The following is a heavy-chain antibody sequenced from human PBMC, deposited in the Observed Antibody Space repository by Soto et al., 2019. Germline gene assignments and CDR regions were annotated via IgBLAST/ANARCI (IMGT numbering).Heavy chain of an antibody. D-gene: IGHD2-15*01. CDR3: ARSVAAYYFDY. J-gene: IGHJ4*02. CDR1: GYTFTSYA. Sequence: ASVKVSCKASGYTFTSYAMHWVRQAPGQRLEWMGWINAGNGNTKYSQKFQGRVAITRDTSASTAYMELSSLRSEDTAAYYCARSVAAYYFDYWGQGTLVTVSS. V-gene: IGHV1-3*01. CDR2: INAGNGNT.